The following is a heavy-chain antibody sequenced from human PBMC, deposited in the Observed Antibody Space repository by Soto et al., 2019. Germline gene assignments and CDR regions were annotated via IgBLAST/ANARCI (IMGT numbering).Heavy chain of an antibody. CDR2: IYEDDDK. Sequence: QITLKESGPTLVKPTQTLTLTCTFSGFSLSSTGVGVGWIRQPPGKALEWLAVIYEDDDKSYSPSMKSRLTINKDTSKNQVVLTIINVDAVDTDAYHCAHDVFWGSYRYMDVWGKGTTVTVSS. CDR1: GFSLSSTGVG. D-gene: IGHD3-16*02. CDR3: AHDVFWGSYRYMDV. V-gene: IGHV2-5*02. J-gene: IGHJ6*03.